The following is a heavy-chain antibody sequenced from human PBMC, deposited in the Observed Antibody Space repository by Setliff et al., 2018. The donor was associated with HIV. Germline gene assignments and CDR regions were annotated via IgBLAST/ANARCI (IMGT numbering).Heavy chain of an antibody. CDR1: GGSFSGYY. J-gene: IGHJ6*03. CDR2: INHSGST. D-gene: IGHD2-8*01. Sequence: SETLSLTCAVYGGSFSGYYWSWIRQPPGKGLEWLGEINHSGSTNYNPSLKSRVTISVDTSKNQFSLKLSSVTAADTAVYYCARAYCTNGVCYYYYYMDVWGKGTTVTVSS. CDR3: ARAYCTNGVCYYYYYMDV. V-gene: IGHV4-34*01.